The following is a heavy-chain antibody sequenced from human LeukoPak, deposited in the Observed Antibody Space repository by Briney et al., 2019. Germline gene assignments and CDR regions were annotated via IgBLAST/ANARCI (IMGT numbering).Heavy chain of an antibody. J-gene: IGHJ4*02. Sequence: SETLSLTCTVSGVSVTSYYWSWIRQPPGKGLEWIGYISYSGSTNYNPSLKSRVTISVDTSKNQFSLKLSSVTAADTAVYYCARHPDYGGNFDSWGQGTLVTASS. CDR2: ISYSGST. V-gene: IGHV4-59*08. D-gene: IGHD4-23*01. CDR1: GVSVTSYY. CDR3: ARHPDYGGNFDS.